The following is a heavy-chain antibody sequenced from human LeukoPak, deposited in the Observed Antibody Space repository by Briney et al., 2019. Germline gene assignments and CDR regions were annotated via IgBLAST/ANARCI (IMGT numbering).Heavy chain of an antibody. CDR1: GVSVSDGRYY. CDR2: KYYTGRP. Sequence: SETLSLTCNVSGVSVSDGRYYWTWIRQHPAKGLEWIGYKYYTGRPKHNPSLKSRLTISVDTSTHQFSLQLSSVTAADTATYYCATPYCSSISCLDVFNMWGQGTRVTVSS. V-gene: IGHV4-31*03. D-gene: IGHD2-2*01. J-gene: IGHJ3*02. CDR3: ATPYCSSISCLDVFNM.